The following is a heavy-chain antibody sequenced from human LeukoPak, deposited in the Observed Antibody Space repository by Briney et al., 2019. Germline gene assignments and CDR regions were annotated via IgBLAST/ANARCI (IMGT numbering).Heavy chain of an antibody. D-gene: IGHD1-26*01. CDR2: IYYSGST. J-gene: IGHJ1*01. CDR1: GGSISSSSYY. CDR3: ARKAHEGSYSAKYFQY. Sequence: QSSETLSLTCTVSGGSISSSSYYWGWIRQPPGKGLEWIGSIYYSGSTYYNPSLKSRVTISVDTSKNQFSLKLSSVTAADTAVYYCARKAHEGSYSAKYFQYWGQGTLVTVSS. V-gene: IGHV4-39*01.